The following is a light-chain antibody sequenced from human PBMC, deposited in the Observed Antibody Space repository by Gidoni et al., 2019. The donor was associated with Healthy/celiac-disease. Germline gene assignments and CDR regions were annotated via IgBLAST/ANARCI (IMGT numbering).Light chain of an antibody. J-gene: IGKJ4*01. CDR1: QDISNY. Sequence: DIQMTQSPSSLSASVGDRVTITCQASQDISNYLNWYQQKPGKAPKLLIYDASNLETGVPSRFSGSGSGTDFTFTISSLQPEDIATYYCQQYVNLPTFGGGTKVEIK. CDR3: QQYVNLPT. CDR2: DAS. V-gene: IGKV1-33*01.